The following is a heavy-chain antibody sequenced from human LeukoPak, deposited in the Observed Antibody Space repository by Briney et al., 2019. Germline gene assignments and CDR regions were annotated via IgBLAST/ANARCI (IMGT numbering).Heavy chain of an antibody. CDR2: IYHSGST. D-gene: IGHD6-19*01. CDR1: GYSISSGYY. V-gene: IGHV4-38-2*01. Sequence: SETLSLTCAVSGYSISSGYYWGWIRQPPGKGLEWIGSIYHSGSTYYNPSLKSRVTISVDTSKNQFPLKLSSVTAADTAVYYCARVHQEGQWLALDYWGQGTLVTVSS. J-gene: IGHJ4*02. CDR3: ARVHQEGQWLALDY.